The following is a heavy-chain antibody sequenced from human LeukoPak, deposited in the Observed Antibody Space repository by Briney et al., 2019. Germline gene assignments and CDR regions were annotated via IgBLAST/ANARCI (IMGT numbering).Heavy chain of an antibody. CDR3: ARGQYYYDSSGPIRGFDP. J-gene: IGHJ5*02. D-gene: IGHD3-22*01. CDR1: GGSINSYY. Sequence: SETLSLTCSVSGGSINSYYWSWIRQPAGKGLEWIGRIYTSGSTNYNPSLKSRVTMSVDTSKNQFSLKLSSVTAADTAVYYCARGQYYYDSSGPIRGFDPWGQGTLVTVSS. CDR2: IYTSGST. V-gene: IGHV4-4*07.